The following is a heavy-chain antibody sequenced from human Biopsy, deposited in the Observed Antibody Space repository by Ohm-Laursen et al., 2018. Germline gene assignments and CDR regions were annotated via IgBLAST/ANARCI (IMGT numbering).Heavy chain of an antibody. CDR2: ISGSGGST. CDR3: AKGGYCTTTSCYMDVDY. J-gene: IGHJ4*02. CDR1: GFPFTGFS. V-gene: IGHV3-23*01. D-gene: IGHD2-2*02. Sequence: SLRLSCAASGFPFTGFSMDWVRQAPGKGLEWVSTISGSGGSTYYADSVKGRFTISRDASKNTLYLLMNSLRAEDTAMYYCAKGGYCTTTSCYMDVDYWGQGTLVTVSS.